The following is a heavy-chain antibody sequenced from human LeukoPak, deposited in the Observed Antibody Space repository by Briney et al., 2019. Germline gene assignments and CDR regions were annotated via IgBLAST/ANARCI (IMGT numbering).Heavy chain of an antibody. Sequence: PGGSLRLSCTSSALTLSFYSMNWVRQAPGKRLEWISHITVDLSIIDYADSVRGRFTISRDKAKNALYLQMNSLRAEDTAVYYCVRDKDWAFDYWGQGTLISVSS. J-gene: IGHJ4*02. CDR2: ITVDLSII. D-gene: IGHD3-9*01. CDR3: VRDKDWAFDY. CDR1: ALTLSFYS. V-gene: IGHV3-48*01.